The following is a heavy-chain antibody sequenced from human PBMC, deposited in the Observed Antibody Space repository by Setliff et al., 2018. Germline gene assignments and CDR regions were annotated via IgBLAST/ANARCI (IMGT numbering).Heavy chain of an antibody. V-gene: IGHV3-48*04. J-gene: IGHJ6*02. CDR3: ATEERGENGMDV. D-gene: IGHD3-16*01. CDR1: GFTFSSYS. CDR2: ISSSSSTI. Sequence: GSLRLSCAASGFTFSSYSMNWVRQAPGKGLEWVSYISSSSSTIYYADSVKGRFTISRDNAKNSLYLQMNSLRAEDTAVYYCATEERGENGMDVWGQGTTVTVSS.